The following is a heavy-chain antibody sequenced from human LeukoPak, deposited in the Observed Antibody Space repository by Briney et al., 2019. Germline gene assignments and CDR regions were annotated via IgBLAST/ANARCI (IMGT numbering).Heavy chain of an antibody. CDR2: ITGSGDYT. CDR1: GFTFSSYA. CDR3: AKRSRDSSGYFDY. J-gene: IGHJ4*02. V-gene: IGHV3-23*01. Sequence: PGGSLRLSCAASGFTFSSYAMSWVRQAPGEGLEWVSAITGSGDYTNFADSVKGRLTISRDNSKNTLYLQMNSLRAEDTAVYYCAKRSRDSSGYFDYWGQGSLVTVSS. D-gene: IGHD3-22*01.